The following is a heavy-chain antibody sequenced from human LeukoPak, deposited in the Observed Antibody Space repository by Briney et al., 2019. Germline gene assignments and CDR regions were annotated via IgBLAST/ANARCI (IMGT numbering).Heavy chain of an antibody. D-gene: IGHD1-1*01. CDR2: INPSGDTT. V-gene: IGHV1-46*01. Sequence: ASVMVSCKASGYTHTSYYLHWVRQATGQWLEWMAIINPSGDTTSHAQKFQGRVTMTRDTSASTVYMELSSLRSEDTAAYYCASVYKNGMDVWGQGTTVTVSS. CDR3: ASVYKNGMDV. J-gene: IGHJ6*02. CDR1: GYTHTSYY.